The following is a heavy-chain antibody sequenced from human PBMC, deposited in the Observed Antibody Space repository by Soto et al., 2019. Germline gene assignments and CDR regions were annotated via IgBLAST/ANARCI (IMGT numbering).Heavy chain of an antibody. Sequence: QVQLVESGGGVVQPGRSLRLSCAASGFTFSSYGMHWVRQAPGKGLEWVAVISYDGSNKYYADSVKGRFTISRDNSKNTLYLQMNSLRAEDTAVYYCAKGLWFGESHSFPGYYGMDVWGQGTTVTVSS. D-gene: IGHD3-10*01. J-gene: IGHJ6*02. CDR3: AKGLWFGESHSFPGYYGMDV. CDR2: ISYDGSNK. CDR1: GFTFSSYG. V-gene: IGHV3-30*18.